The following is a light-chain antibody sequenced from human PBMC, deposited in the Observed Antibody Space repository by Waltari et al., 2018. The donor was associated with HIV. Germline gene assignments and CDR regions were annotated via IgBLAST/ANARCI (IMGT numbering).Light chain of an antibody. CDR3: CSYADTFFVL. CDR1: RSDIGAYNY. V-gene: IGLV2-11*01. Sequence: QSALTQPRSVSGSPGQSVTISCTGTRSDIGAYNYVSWYQHHPDKGPKLLIYDVNKRPSGVPDRFSGSKSDNTASLTISGLQAEDEADYYCCSYADTFFVLFGGRTKLTVL. CDR2: DVN. J-gene: IGLJ2*01.